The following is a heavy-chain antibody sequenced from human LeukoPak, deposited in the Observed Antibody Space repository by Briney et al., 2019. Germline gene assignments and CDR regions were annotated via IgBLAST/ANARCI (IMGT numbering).Heavy chain of an antibody. Sequence: GASVKVSCKASGYTFTGYYMHWVRQAPGQGLEWMGWINPNSGGTNYAQKFQGRVTMTRDTSISTAYMELSRLRSDDTAVYYCARDPQSSGYTYYFDYWGQGTLVTVSS. J-gene: IGHJ4*02. D-gene: IGHD3-22*01. V-gene: IGHV1-2*02. CDR3: ARDPQSSGYTYYFDY. CDR1: GYTFTGYY. CDR2: INPNSGGT.